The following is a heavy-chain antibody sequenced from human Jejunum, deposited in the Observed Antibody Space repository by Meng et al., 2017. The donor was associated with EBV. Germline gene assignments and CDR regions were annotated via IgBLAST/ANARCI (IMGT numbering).Heavy chain of an antibody. Sequence: QVQLVQSGDEVKKRGSSVNVSCKAYGYTFTVNGISWVRQAPGQGLEWMGWISAHSGNTNYAQKFQDRVTLSTDTSKSTAYMELRSLRSDDTAVYYCARDRNMAQDYWGQGTLVTVS. CDR2: ISAHSGNT. D-gene: IGHD5-24*01. CDR3: ARDRNMAQDY. CDR1: GYTFTVNG. V-gene: IGHV1-18*04. J-gene: IGHJ4*02.